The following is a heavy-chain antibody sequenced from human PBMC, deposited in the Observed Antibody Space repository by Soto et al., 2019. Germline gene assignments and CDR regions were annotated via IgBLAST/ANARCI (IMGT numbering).Heavy chain of an antibody. CDR1: GGSFSGYY. V-gene: IGHV4-34*01. CDR3: ARADRTLVTSYSLDV. J-gene: IGHJ6*02. CDR2: INHSGTI. D-gene: IGHD2-21*02. Sequence: SETLSLTCAVYGGSFSGYYWTWIRQPPGRGLEWIGEINHSGTINFNPSLKSRLTISLDTSKKHFSLKLSSVTDADTAAYYCARADRTLVTSYSLDVWGQGTTVTVSS.